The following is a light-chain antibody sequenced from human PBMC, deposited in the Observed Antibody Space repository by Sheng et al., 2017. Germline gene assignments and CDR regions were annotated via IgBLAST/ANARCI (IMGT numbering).Light chain of an antibody. CDR1: DIGSKT. CDR2: DDS. V-gene: IGLV3-21*01. Sequence: SYELTQPPSVSVAPGKTATITCGGTDIGSKTVHWYQRKAGQAPVLVLYDDSDRPSGIPERFSGSNSGNTATLTISGTQAADEADYYCQAWDSGTVVFGGGTKLTVL. J-gene: IGLJ2*01. CDR3: QAWDSGTVV.